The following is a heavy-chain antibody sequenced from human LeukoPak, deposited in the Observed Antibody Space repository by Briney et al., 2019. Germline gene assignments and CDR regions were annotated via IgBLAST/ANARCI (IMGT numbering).Heavy chain of an antibody. Sequence: SVKVSCKASGYTFTSYGISWVRQAPGQGLEWMGRIIPILGIANYAQKFQGRVTITADKSTSTAYMELSSLRSEDTAVYYCASTTTAYCGGDCYYSTLFDYWGQGTLVTVSS. CDR3: ASTTTAYCGGDCYYSTLFDY. CDR1: GYTFTSYG. D-gene: IGHD2-21*02. CDR2: IIPILGIA. J-gene: IGHJ4*02. V-gene: IGHV1-69*04.